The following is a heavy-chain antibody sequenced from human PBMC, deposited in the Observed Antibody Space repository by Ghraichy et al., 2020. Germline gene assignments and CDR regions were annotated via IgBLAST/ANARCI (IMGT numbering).Heavy chain of an antibody. V-gene: IGHV4-4*02. D-gene: IGHD3/OR15-3a*01. CDR2: INHSGNT. CDR3: ARAPPWTPLAYWFFDL. J-gene: IGHJ2*01. Sequence: SETLSLTCAVSGASISSGNWWSWVRQPPGKGLEWIGEINHSGNTNYNPSLKSRVTISVDKSKNQFSLMLNSVTAADTAVYSCARAPPWTPLAYWFFDLWGRDTLVTVSS. CDR1: GASISSGNW.